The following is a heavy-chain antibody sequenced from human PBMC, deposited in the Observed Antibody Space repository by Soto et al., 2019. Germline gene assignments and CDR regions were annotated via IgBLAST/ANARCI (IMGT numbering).Heavy chain of an antibody. CDR2: IIPIFGTA. CDR3: AIRIGLRRIFGVAPLNSWFDP. V-gene: IGHV1-69*06. D-gene: IGHD3-3*01. CDR1: GGTFSSYA. Sequence: SVKVSCKASGGTFSSYAISWVRQAPGQGLEWMGGIIPIFGTANYAQKFQGRVTITADKSTSTAYMELSSLRSEDTAVYYCAIRIGLRRIFGVAPLNSWFDPWGQGTLVTVSS. J-gene: IGHJ5*02.